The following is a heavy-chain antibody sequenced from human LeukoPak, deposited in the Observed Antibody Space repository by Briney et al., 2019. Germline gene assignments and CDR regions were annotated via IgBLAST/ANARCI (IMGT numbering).Heavy chain of an antibody. Sequence: GGSLRLSCAASGFTFSHFAMNWVRQAPGKGLEWVSLITGSGDNSHYADSVRGRFTISRDNSKNTLFLQMNSLRAEDTAIYYCAKGIVGAIASDYWGQGTLVTVSS. CDR1: GFTFSHFA. D-gene: IGHD1-26*01. CDR3: AKGIVGAIASDY. CDR2: ITGSGDNS. V-gene: IGHV3-23*01. J-gene: IGHJ4*02.